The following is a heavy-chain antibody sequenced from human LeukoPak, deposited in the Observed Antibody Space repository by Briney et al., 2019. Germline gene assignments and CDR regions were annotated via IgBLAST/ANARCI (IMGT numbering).Heavy chain of an antibody. CDR2: INANSGTT. V-gene: IGHV3-23*01. Sequence: PGGSLRLSCEASGFAFSFYAMSWLRQPPGKGLEWASTINANSGTTSYAASVRGRFTISRDNSKNTLYLQLNTLRAEDTAVYFCAKPISGGLAVTADWFDPWGQGTLVTVSS. CDR1: GFAFSFYA. D-gene: IGHD6-19*01. CDR3: AKPISGGLAVTADWFDP. J-gene: IGHJ5*01.